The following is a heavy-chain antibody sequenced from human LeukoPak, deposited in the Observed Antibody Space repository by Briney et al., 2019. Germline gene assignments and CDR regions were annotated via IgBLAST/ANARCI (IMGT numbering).Heavy chain of an antibody. D-gene: IGHD6-13*01. CDR1: GGSISTYY. V-gene: IGHV4-59*01. Sequence: SETLSLTCTVSGGSISTYYWSWIRQPPGKGLEWIGYIYYSGSTDYNPSLKSRVTISVDTSKNQFSLKLNSVTAADTAVYYCARGLAAVQYYFDYWGQGTLVTVSS. CDR2: IYYSGST. CDR3: ARGLAAVQYYFDY. J-gene: IGHJ4*02.